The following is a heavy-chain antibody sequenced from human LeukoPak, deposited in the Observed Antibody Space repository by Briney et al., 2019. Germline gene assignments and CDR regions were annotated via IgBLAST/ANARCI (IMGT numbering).Heavy chain of an antibody. Sequence: GGSLRLSCAASGLTFSSYAMNWVREATGKGLEWVAVISYDGSDKYYSDSVKGRFTISRDNSKNTLYLQMNSLRAEDAAVYYCARGGGIQLWLPFDYWGQGTLVTVSS. J-gene: IGHJ4*02. CDR1: GLTFSSYA. CDR2: ISYDGSDK. D-gene: IGHD5-18*01. CDR3: ARGGGIQLWLPFDY. V-gene: IGHV3-30-3*01.